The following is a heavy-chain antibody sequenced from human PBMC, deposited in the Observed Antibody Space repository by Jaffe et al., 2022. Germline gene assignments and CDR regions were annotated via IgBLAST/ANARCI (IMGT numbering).Heavy chain of an antibody. J-gene: IGHJ2*01. Sequence: EVQLVESGGGLVQPGGSLKLSCAASGFTFSGSAMHWVRQASGKGLEWVGRIRSKANSYATAYAASVKGRFTISRDDSKNTAYLQMNSLKTEDTAVYYCTRHFGGWYLLSFDLWGRGTLVTVSS. CDR1: GFTFSGSA. V-gene: IGHV3-73*02. CDR3: TRHFGGWYLLSFDL. CDR2: IRSKANSYAT. D-gene: IGHD6-19*01.